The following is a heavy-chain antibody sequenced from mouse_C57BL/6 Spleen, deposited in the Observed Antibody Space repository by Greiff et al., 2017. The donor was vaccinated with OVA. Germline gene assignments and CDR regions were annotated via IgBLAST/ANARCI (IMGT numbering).Heavy chain of an antibody. V-gene: IGHV1-18*01. CDR1: GYTFTDYN. D-gene: IGHD2-3*01. J-gene: IGHJ2*01. CDR2: INPNNGGT. Sequence: EVQLQESGPELVKPGASVKIPCKASGYTFTDYNMDWVKQSHGKSLEWIGDINPNNGGTIYNQKFKGKATLTVDKSSSTAYMELRSLTSEDTAVYYCARNHDGYFYFDYWGQGTTLTVSS. CDR3: ARNHDGYFYFDY.